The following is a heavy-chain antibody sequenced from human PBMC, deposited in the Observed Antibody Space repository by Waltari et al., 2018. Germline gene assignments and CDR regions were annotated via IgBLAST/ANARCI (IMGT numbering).Heavy chain of an antibody. Sequence: QLQLQESGPGLVKPSETLSLTCTVSGGSISSSSYYWGWIRQPPGKGLEWIGSIYYSGSTYYNPSLKSRVTISVDTSKNQFSLKLSSVTAAYTAVYYCARSPMTTDAFDIWGQGTMVTVSS. CDR3: ARSPMTTDAFDI. J-gene: IGHJ3*02. CDR1: GGSISSSSYY. CDR2: IYYSGST. D-gene: IGHD4-17*01. V-gene: IGHV4-39*01.